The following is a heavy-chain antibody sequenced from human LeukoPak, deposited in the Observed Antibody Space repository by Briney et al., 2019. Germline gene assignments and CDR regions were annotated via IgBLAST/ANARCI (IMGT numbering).Heavy chain of an antibody. J-gene: IGHJ4*02. V-gene: IGHV4-59*01. D-gene: IGHD6-6*01. CDR2: IHYSGTT. Sequence: PSETLSLTCTVSGGSISAYYWSWIRQPPGKGLEWIGYIHYSGTTNHYPSLKSRVTIALDTSKNQFSLKLNSVTAADTAVYYCARFGTSSSRFFDQWGQGTLVTVSS. CDR1: GGSISAYY. CDR3: ARFGTSSSRFFDQ.